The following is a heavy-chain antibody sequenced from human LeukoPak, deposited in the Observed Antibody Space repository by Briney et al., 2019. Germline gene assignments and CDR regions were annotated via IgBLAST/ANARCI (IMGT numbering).Heavy chain of an antibody. V-gene: IGHV3-49*03. Sequence: GGSLRLSCTASGFTLGDYAVSWFRQAPGKGLEWVGFIRTKTYGGTTDYAASVEGRFTISRDDSKNIAYLQMNSLKTDDTAVYYCTRDQEFVTRGWGQGTLVTVSS. D-gene: IGHD3-16*02. CDR1: GFTLGDYA. CDR2: IRTKTYGGTT. J-gene: IGHJ4*02. CDR3: TRDQEFVTRG.